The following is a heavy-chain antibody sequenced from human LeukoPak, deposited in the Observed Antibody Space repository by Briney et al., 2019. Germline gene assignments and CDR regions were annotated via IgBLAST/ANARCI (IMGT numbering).Heavy chain of an antibody. CDR3: AKDDFLRRIFGVVTIPYYFDY. CDR2: ISGSGGST. Sequence: GGSLRLSCAASGFTFSSYAMSWVRQAPGKGLEWVSAISGSGGSTYYADSVKGRFTISRDNSKNTLYLQMNSLRAEDTAVYYCAKDDFLRRIFGVVTIPYYFDYWGQGTPVTVSS. D-gene: IGHD3-3*01. CDR1: GFTFSSYA. V-gene: IGHV3-23*01. J-gene: IGHJ4*02.